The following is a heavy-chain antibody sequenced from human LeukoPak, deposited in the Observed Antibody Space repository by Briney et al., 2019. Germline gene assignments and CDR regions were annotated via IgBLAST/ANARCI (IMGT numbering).Heavy chain of an antibody. V-gene: IGHV1-18*01. CDR1: GYTFSTHG. CDR2: ISAYNGNT. J-gene: IGHJ4*02. D-gene: IGHD3-22*01. Sequence: GASVKVSCKASGYTFSTHGISWVRQAPGQGLEWMGWISAYNGNTNYAQMVQGRVTMTTDTSTSTAYMELRSLRSDDTAVYYCTRVPPQWFHPSFDYWGQGTLVTVSS. CDR3: TRVPPQWFHPSFDY.